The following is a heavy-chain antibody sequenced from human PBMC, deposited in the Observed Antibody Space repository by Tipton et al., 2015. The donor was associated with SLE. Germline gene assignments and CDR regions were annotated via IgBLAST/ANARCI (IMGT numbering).Heavy chain of an antibody. V-gene: IGHV4-59*11. CDR1: GGSISSHY. D-gene: IGHD6-19*01. J-gene: IGHJ4*02. CDR3: ARDVDRWLFRD. CDR2: IYYSGTT. Sequence: TLSLTCTVSGGSISSHYWSWIRQTPGKGLEWIGYIYYSGTTNYNPSLKSRVTMSVDTSKNQFSLKLSSVTAADTALYYCARDVDRWLFRDWGQGTLVTVSS.